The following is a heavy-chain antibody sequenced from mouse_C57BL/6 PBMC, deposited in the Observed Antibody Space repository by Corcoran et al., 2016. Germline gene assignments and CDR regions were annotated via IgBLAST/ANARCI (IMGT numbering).Heavy chain of an antibody. CDR3: ARGGLTGTPFAY. CDR2: INPNNGGT. Sequence: EVQLQQSGPELVKPGASVKISCKASGYTFTDYYMNWVKQSHGKSLEWIGDINPNNGGTSYNQKFKGKATLTVDKSSSTAYMELRSLTSEDSAVYYCARGGLTGTPFAYWGQGTLVTVSA. V-gene: IGHV1-26*01. CDR1: GYTFTDYY. J-gene: IGHJ3*01. D-gene: IGHD4-1*01.